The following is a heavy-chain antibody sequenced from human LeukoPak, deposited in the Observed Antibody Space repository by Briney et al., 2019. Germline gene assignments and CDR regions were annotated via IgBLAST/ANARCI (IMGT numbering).Heavy chain of an antibody. V-gene: IGHV1-8*02. Sequence: ASVKVSCKASGGTFSSYAISWVRQAPGQGLEWMGWMNPTSGNTGYAQKLQGRVSMTRDTSIRTAYMELSSLTYEDTAVYYCTMTSPAGYNLVGAFDTWGQGTKVTVSS. CDR1: GGTFSSYA. J-gene: IGHJ3*02. D-gene: IGHD5-24*01. CDR2: MNPTSGNT. CDR3: TMTSPAGYNLVGAFDT.